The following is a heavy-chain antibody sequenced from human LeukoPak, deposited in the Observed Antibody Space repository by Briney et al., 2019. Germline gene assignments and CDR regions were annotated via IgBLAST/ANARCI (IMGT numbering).Heavy chain of an antibody. Sequence: SETLSLTCTVSGGSISSSSYYWGWIRQPPGKGLEWIASIYYTESTYYNPSLKSRVTISVDTSRNQFSLRLNSVTAADTAVYYCASGYSSSSLDYWGQGALVTVSS. V-gene: IGHV4-39*01. CDR1: GGSISSSSYY. D-gene: IGHD6-6*01. CDR2: IYYTEST. J-gene: IGHJ4*02. CDR3: ASGYSSSSLDY.